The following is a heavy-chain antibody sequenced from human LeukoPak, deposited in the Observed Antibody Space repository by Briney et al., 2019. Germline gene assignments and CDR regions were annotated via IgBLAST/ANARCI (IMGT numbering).Heavy chain of an antibody. CDR3: ARGYCSSTSCYTFDI. Sequence: SGPTLVNPTQTLTLTCTFSGFSLSTSGVGVVWIRQPPGKALEWLALIYWNDDKRDSPSLKSRLTITKDTPKNQVVLTMTNMDPVDTATYYCARGYCSSTSCYTFDIWGQGTMVTVSS. J-gene: IGHJ3*02. D-gene: IGHD2-2*02. CDR1: GFSLSTSGVG. V-gene: IGHV2-5*01. CDR2: IYWNDDK.